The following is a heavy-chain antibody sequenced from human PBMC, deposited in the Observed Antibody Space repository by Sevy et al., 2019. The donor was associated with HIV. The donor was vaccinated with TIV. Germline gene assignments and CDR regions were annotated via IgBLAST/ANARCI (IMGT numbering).Heavy chain of an antibody. CDR1: GGSTSGGSSY. Sequence: SETLSLTCTVSGGSTSGGSSYWNWIRQPAGKGLEWIGRVHVRGTTNYNPSLKSRLTMSVDTTKNQISLRLTSVTAADTAIYYCARRLAGFYWYFDLWGRGTLVTVSS. CDR3: ARRLAGFYWYFDL. CDR2: VHVRGTT. D-gene: IGHD6-19*01. J-gene: IGHJ2*01. V-gene: IGHV4-61*02.